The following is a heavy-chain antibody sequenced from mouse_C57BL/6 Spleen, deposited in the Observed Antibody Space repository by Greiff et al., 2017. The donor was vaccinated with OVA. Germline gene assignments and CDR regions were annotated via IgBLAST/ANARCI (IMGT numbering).Heavy chain of an antibody. Sequence: VQGVESGPGLVQPSQSLSITCTVSGFSLTSYGVHWVRQPPGKGLEWLGVIWSGGSTDYYAAFISRLNISKDNTKSQVFFKMNSLQADDTAIYYCAKYGLLRWYFDVWGTGTTVTVSS. CDR3: AKYGLLRWYFDV. D-gene: IGHD2-3*01. CDR1: GFSLTSYG. J-gene: IGHJ1*03. CDR2: IWSGGST. V-gene: IGHV2-4*01.